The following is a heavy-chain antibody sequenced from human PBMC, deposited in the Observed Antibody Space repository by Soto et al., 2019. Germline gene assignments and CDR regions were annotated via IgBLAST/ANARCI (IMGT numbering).Heavy chain of an antibody. CDR1: GYRFTSSW. V-gene: IGHV5-51*01. CDR2: VYPSDSDV. D-gene: IGHD2-15*01. Sequence: GESLRISCQGSGYRFTSSWIGWVRQMPGKGLEWLGNVYPSDSDVRYSPSFEGRVTRSPDNSINPPYLHLLNPKPSHTAIYDCTRGATSSFESWERGTRVTVSS. J-gene: IGHJ4*02. CDR3: TRGATSSFES.